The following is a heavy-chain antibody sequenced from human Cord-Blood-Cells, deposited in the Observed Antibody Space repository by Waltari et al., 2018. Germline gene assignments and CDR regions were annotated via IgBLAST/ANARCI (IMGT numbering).Heavy chain of an antibody. Sequence: QVTLKESGPVLVKPTETPTLTCTVSGFSLSNASMGVSWIRQPPGKALEWLAHIFSNDEKSYSTALKSRLTIAKDTSKSHVVITMTNMDPVDTATYYCARINPGIDAFDIWGQGTMVTVSS. CDR1: GFSLSNASMG. J-gene: IGHJ3*02. CDR3: ARINPGIDAFDI. V-gene: IGHV2-26*01. D-gene: IGHD3-10*01. CDR2: IFSNDEK.